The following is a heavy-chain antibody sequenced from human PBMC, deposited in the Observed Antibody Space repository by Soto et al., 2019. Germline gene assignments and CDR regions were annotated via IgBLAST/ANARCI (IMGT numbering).Heavy chain of an antibody. CDR2: IKQDGSEK. Sequence: EVQLVESGGGLVQPGGSLRLSCAASGFTFSSYWMSWVRQAPGKGLEWVANIKQDGSEKYYVDSVKGRFTISRDNAKNSLYLQMNSLRAEDTAVYYCARFYYDSSGYLPSPYYYYCGMDVWGQGTTVTVSS. CDR1: GFTFSSYW. V-gene: IGHV3-7*04. CDR3: ARFYYDSSGYLPSPYYYYCGMDV. J-gene: IGHJ6*02. D-gene: IGHD3-22*01.